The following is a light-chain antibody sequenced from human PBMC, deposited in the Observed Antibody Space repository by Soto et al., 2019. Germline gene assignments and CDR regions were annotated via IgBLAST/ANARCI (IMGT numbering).Light chain of an antibody. Sequence: EIVLTQSPGTLSLSPGERATLSCRASQSVSAGYFAWYQQKPGQAPRLLIYGASSRVSGIPDRFSGSGSGTDFTLTISRLESEDFAVYFCQQYGSSPTFGQGTKVEIK. J-gene: IGKJ1*01. CDR2: GAS. V-gene: IGKV3-20*01. CDR3: QQYGSSPT. CDR1: QSVSAGY.